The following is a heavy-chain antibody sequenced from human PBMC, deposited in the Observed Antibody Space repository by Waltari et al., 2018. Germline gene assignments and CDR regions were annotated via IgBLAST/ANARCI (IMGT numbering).Heavy chain of an antibody. D-gene: IGHD3-22*01. Sequence: QLQLQESGPGLVKPSETLSLTCTVSGGSISSSSYYWGWIRQPPGKGLEWIGSIYYSGSTYYKPSLKSRVTISVDTSKNQFSLKLSSVTAADTAVYYCATLYNYYDSSGYYRGNFDYWGQGTLVTVSS. V-gene: IGHV4-39*01. J-gene: IGHJ4*02. CDR3: ATLYNYYDSSGYYRGNFDY. CDR2: IYYSGST. CDR1: GGSISSSSYY.